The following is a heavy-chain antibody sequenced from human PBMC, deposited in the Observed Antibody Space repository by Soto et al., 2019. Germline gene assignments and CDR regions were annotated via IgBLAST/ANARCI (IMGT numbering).Heavy chain of an antibody. J-gene: IGHJ5*02. V-gene: IGHV3-33*01. D-gene: IGHD3-10*01. Sequence: GGSLRLSCAASGFTFSSYGMHWVRQAPGKGLEWVAVIWYDGSNKYYADSVKGRFTISRDNSKNTLYLQMNSLRAEDTAVYYCARDSDDYYGSGSHHWFDPWGQGTLVTVSS. CDR3: ARDSDDYYGSGSHHWFDP. CDR1: GFTFSSYG. CDR2: IWYDGSNK.